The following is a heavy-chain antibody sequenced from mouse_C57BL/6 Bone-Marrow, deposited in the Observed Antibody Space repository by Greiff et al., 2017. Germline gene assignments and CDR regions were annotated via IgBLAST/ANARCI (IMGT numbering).Heavy chain of an antibody. V-gene: IGHV14-4*01. J-gene: IGHJ2*01. D-gene: IGHD1-1*01. CDR1: GFNIKDDY. Sequence: VQLQQSGAELVRPGASVKLSCTASGFNIKDDYMHWVKQRPEQGLEWIGWIDPENGDTEYASKFQGKATITADTSSNTAYLQLSSLTSEDTAVYYCTVFITTVVASDYWGQGTTLTVSS. CDR2: IDPENGDT. CDR3: TVFITTVVASDY.